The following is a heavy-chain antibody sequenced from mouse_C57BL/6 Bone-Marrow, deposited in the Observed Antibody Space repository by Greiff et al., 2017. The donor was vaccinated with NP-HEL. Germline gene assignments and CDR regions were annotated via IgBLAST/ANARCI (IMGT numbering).Heavy chain of an antibody. V-gene: IGHV6-6*01. J-gene: IGHJ4*01. Sequence: DVKLVESGGGLVQPGGSMKLSCAASGFTFSDVWMDWVRQSPEKGLEWVAEIRNKANNHATYYAESVKGRFTISRDDSKSSVYLQMNSLRAEDTGIYYCTSIYYGNYNYYAMDYWGQGTSVTVSS. D-gene: IGHD2-1*01. CDR1: GFTFSDVW. CDR3: TSIYYGNYNYYAMDY. CDR2: IRNKANNHAT.